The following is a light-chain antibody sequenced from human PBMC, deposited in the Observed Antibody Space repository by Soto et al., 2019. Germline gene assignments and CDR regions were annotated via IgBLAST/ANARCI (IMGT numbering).Light chain of an antibody. CDR2: VAS. V-gene: IGKV1-39*01. CDR1: QSISRS. Sequence: DIHMTQSASSLSASVGDRVTITFRARQSISRSLNWYQQKRGKAPNILXYVASSLQSEVPSRFSGSGSGTDFTLTITSLQPEDFETYYCQQSYGNPITFGQGTRLDIK. J-gene: IGKJ5*01. CDR3: QQSYGNPIT.